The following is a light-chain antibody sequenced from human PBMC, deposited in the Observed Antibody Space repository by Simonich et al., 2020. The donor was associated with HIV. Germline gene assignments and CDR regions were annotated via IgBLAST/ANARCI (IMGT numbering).Light chain of an antibody. Sequence: DIQMTQSPSTLSASVGDRVTITCRASQSISSWLAWYQQKPGKAPKLLIYKASNLETGVPSRFSGSGSGTEFTLTISSLQPDDFATYYCQQNNSYSVTFGGGTKVEIK. CDR2: KAS. V-gene: IGKV1-5*03. CDR1: QSISSW. J-gene: IGKJ4*01. CDR3: QQNNSYSVT.